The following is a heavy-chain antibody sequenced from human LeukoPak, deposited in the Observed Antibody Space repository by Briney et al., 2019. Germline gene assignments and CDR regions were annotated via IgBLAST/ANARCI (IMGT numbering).Heavy chain of an antibody. CDR3: ARERANYYYDSSGYYGDY. D-gene: IGHD3-22*01. Sequence: ASVKVSCKASGYTVTGYYIHWVRQAPGQGLEWMGWMNPDSGGTNYAQKFQGRVTMTRDTSISTAYMELSRLRSDDTAVYYCARERANYYYDSSGYYGDYWGQGTLVTVSS. J-gene: IGHJ4*02. CDR2: MNPDSGGT. CDR1: GYTVTGYY. V-gene: IGHV1-2*02.